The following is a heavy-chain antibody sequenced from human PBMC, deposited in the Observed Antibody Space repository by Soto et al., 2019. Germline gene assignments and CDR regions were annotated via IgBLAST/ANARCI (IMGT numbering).Heavy chain of an antibody. V-gene: IGHV1-69*06. CDR2: IIPIFGTA. CDR3: ARGRMSYDILTGYYMGLDY. Sequence: SVKVSCKASGGTFSSYAISWVRQAPGQGLEWMGGIIPIFGTANYAQKFQGRVTITADKSTSTAYMELSSLRSEDTAVYYCARGRMSYDILTGYYMGLDYWGQGTLVTVSS. D-gene: IGHD3-9*01. CDR1: GGTFSSYA. J-gene: IGHJ4*02.